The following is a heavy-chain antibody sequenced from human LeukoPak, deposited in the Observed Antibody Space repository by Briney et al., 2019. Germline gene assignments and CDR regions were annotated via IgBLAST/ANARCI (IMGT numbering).Heavy chain of an antibody. V-gene: IGHV4-34*01. J-gene: IGHJ4*02. CDR3: ARGRTTGDY. D-gene: IGHD1-1*01. Sequence: SETLSLTCAVYGGSFSGCYWSWIRQPPGKGPEWIGEINHSGSTNYNPSLKSRITISIDTSKNQFSLKLSSVTAADTAVYYCARGRTTGDYWGQGTLVTVSS. CDR1: GGSFSGCY. CDR2: INHSGST.